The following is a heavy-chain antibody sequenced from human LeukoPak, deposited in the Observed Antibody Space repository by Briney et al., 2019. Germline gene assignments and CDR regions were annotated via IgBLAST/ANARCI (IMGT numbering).Heavy chain of an antibody. Sequence: GGTLRLSCAASGFTFRSYVMSWVRQAPGKGLEWLSFISSGSVTIYYTDSVKGRFTISRDNAKNSLYLQMNSLRAEDTAVYYCARMAYSGSYLFDYWGQGTLVTVSS. V-gene: IGHV3-48*01. CDR1: GFTFRSYV. CDR3: ARMAYSGSYLFDY. D-gene: IGHD1-26*01. CDR2: ISSGSVTI. J-gene: IGHJ4*02.